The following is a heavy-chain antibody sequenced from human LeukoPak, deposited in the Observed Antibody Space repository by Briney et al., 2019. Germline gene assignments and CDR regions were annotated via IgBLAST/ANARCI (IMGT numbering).Heavy chain of an antibody. Sequence: GGSLRLSCAVSGFTFSNYAMSWVRQAPGKGLEWVSVISGTGGSTYYADSVKGRFTISRDNSKNTLYLQMNSLRAEDTALYYCAKGQYYDYVWGSYFDYWGQGTLVTVSS. J-gene: IGHJ4*02. V-gene: IGHV3-23*01. CDR3: AKGQYYDYVWGSYFDY. D-gene: IGHD3-16*01. CDR1: GFTFSNYA. CDR2: ISGTGGST.